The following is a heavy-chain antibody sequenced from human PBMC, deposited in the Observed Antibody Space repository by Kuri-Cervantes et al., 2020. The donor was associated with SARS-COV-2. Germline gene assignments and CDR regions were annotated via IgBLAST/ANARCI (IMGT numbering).Heavy chain of an antibody. CDR2: IKSKSDDGTT. CDR1: GFTFRTYA. CDR3: TTGGTTTSFAFDI. J-gene: IGHJ3*02. V-gene: IGHV3-15*01. Sequence: GESLKISRAASGFTFRTYAMSWVRQAPGKGLEWVGRIKSKSDDGTTDYAAPVKGRFTLSRDDLENTVYLQMNSLKPEDTAMYYCTTGGTTTSFAFDIWGQGTMVTVSS. D-gene: IGHD1-1*01.